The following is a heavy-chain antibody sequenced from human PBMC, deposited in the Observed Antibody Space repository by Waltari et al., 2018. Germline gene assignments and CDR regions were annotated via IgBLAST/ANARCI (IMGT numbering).Heavy chain of an antibody. D-gene: IGHD5-12*01. V-gene: IGHV3-53*02. CDR2: IYNVGST. CDR3: MAYGDYSY. Sequence: EVQLVETGGGLIQPGGSLMLSCAVSGFSVSTNHVSWVRQAPGKGLEWVSTIYNVGSTYFADSVKGRFTISRDNSKNTVYLQMNSLRADDTAVYYCMAYGDYSYWGQGTLVTVSS. CDR1: GFSVSTNH. J-gene: IGHJ4*02.